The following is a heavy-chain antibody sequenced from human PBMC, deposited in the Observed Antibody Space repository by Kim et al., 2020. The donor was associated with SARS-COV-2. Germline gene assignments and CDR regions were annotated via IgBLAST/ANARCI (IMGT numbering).Heavy chain of an antibody. V-gene: IGHV4-34*01. CDR1: GASFSGHY. J-gene: IGHJ3*02. D-gene: IGHD2-15*01. CDR2: INHRGST. CDR3: ARVVAATIPDAFDI. Sequence: SETLSLTCAVYGASFSGHYWSWIRQSPGKGLEWIGEINHRGSTNYNPSLKSRVIISVDTSKNQFSLKLTSVTAADTAVYYCARVVAATIPDAFDIWDQGTMVTVSS.